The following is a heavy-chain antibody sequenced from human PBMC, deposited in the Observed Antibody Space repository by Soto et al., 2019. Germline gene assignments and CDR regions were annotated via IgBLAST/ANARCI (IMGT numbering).Heavy chain of an antibody. CDR3: ARQTSRIAAAGKGWFDP. J-gene: IGHJ5*02. Sequence: SETLSLTCTVSGGSISSSSYYWGWIRQPPGKGLEWIGSIYYSGSTYYNPSLKSRVTISVDTSKNQFSLKLSSVTAADTAVYYCARQTSRIAAAGKGWFDPWGQGTLVTVSS. CDR2: IYYSGST. CDR1: GGSISSSSYY. D-gene: IGHD6-13*01. V-gene: IGHV4-39*01.